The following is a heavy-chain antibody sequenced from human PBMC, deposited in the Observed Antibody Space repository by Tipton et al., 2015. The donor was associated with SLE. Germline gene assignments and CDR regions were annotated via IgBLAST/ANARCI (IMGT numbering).Heavy chain of an antibody. D-gene: IGHD3-16*01. CDR3: ARVARGEWTLFDY. Sequence: QVQLVPSGAEVKKPGSSVKVSCKASGGTFSSYAISWVRQAPGQGLEWMGRIIPIFGTANYAQKLQGRVTMTTDTSTSTAYMELRSLRSDDTAVYYCARVARGEWTLFDYWGQGTLVTVSS. CDR2: IIPIFGTA. J-gene: IGHJ4*02. V-gene: IGHV1-69*06. CDR1: GGTFSSYA.